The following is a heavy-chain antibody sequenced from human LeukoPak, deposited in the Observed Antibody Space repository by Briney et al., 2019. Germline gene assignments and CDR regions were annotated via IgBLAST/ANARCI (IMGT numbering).Heavy chain of an antibody. CDR1: GFAFSNFN. J-gene: IGHJ4*02. CDR3: ASSGSYRLDY. V-gene: IGHV3-48*01. Sequence: SGGSLRLSCAASGFAFSNFNMNWVRQAPGKGLEWISYISGSGSTIYYADSVKGRFTISRDNAKNSLYLQMNSLRAEDTAVYFCASSGSYRLDYWGQGTLVTVSS. D-gene: IGHD1-26*01. CDR2: ISGSGSTI.